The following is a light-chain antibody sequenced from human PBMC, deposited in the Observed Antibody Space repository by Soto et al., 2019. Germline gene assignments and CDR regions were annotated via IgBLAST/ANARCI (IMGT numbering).Light chain of an antibody. Sequence: AIRMTQSPSSLSASTGDRVTITCRASQGISSYLAGYQQKPGKAPKLLIYAASTLQSGVPSRFSGSGSATDLTLTISCLQSEDFVTYSCQQYYSYPPTFGQGTKVEIK. CDR2: AAS. CDR1: QGISSY. J-gene: IGKJ1*01. V-gene: IGKV1-8*01. CDR3: QQYYSYPPT.